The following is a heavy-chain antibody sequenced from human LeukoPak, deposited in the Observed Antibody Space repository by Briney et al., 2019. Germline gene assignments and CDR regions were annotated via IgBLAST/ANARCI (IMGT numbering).Heavy chain of an antibody. Sequence: SDTLSLTCTVSGGSISSYYWSWIRQAAGKGLEWIGRIYTSGSTNYNPSLKSRVAMSVDTSKNQFSLKLSSVTAADTAVYFCARDPCISTSCHRRYGLDQWGQGTLVTVSS. J-gene: IGHJ4*02. CDR2: IYTSGST. D-gene: IGHD2-2*01. CDR3: ARDPCISTSCHRRYGLDQ. V-gene: IGHV4-4*07. CDR1: GGSISSYY.